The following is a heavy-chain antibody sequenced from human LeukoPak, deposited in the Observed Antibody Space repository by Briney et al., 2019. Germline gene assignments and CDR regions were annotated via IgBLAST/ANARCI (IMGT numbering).Heavy chain of an antibody. Sequence: GGSLRLSCAASGFTFSSYSMNWVRQAPGKGLEWVSSISSSSSYIYYADSVKGRFTISRDNARNSLYLQMNSLRAEDTAVYYCARDMTVVTVEDAFDIWGQGTMVTVSS. CDR3: ARDMTVVTVEDAFDI. CDR2: ISSSSSYI. D-gene: IGHD4-23*01. J-gene: IGHJ3*02. CDR1: GFTFSSYS. V-gene: IGHV3-21*01.